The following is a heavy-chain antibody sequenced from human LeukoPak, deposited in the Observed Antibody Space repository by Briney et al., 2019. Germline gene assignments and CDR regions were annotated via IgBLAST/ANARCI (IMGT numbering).Heavy chain of an antibody. J-gene: IGHJ3*02. V-gene: IGHV4-4*02. CDR1: GDSISSSNW. D-gene: IGHD3-3*01. CDR3: ARGAVDFWSGSTTPDDAFDI. CDR2: IYHSGNT. Sequence: SGTLSLTCAVSGDSISSSNWWTWVRQPPGKGLEWIGEIYHSGNTNYNPSLKSRVTMSVDKSKNQFSLNLNSVTAADTAVYYCARGAVDFWSGSTTPDDAFDIWGQGTMVTVSS.